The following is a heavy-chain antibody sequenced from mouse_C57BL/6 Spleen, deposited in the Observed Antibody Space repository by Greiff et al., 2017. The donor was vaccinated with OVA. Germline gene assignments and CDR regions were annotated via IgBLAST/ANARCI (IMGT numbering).Heavy chain of an antibody. J-gene: IGHJ2*01. V-gene: IGHV1-81*01. Sequence: QVQLQQSGAELARPGASVKLSCKASGYTFTSYGISWVKQRTGQGLEWIGEIYPRSGNTYYNEKFKGKATLTADKSSSTAYMELRSLTSEDSAVYFCARRWLLGFDYWGQGTTLTVSS. CDR2: IYPRSGNT. CDR1: GYTFTSYG. CDR3: ARRWLLGFDY. D-gene: IGHD2-3*01.